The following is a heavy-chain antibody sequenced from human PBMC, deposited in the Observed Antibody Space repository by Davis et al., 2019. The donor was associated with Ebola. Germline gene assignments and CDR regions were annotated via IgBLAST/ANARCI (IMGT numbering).Heavy chain of an antibody. V-gene: IGHV3-66*01. CDR3: AKAGDYDILTGTIGGNYYYYYGMDV. Sequence: PGGSLRLSCAASGFTVSSNYMSWVRQAPGKGLEWVSVIYSGGSTYYADSVKGRFTISRDNSKNTLYLQMNSLRAEDTAVYYLAKAGDYDILTGTIGGNYYYYYGMDVWGQGTTVTVSS. J-gene: IGHJ6*02. CDR2: IYSGGST. CDR1: GFTVSSNY. D-gene: IGHD3-9*01.